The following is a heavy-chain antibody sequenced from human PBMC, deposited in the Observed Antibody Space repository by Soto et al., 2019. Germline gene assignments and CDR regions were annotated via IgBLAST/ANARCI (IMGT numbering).Heavy chain of an antibody. Sequence: PGGSLRLSCAASESTFGKYAMHWVRQAPGKALEWVAVISYAGTNKYYADSVEGRFTISRDNSQNTLYLQMNSMRIDDTAVYYCATLPDEVLPAAIAANYYNDLDVWGQGTTVTVSS. J-gene: IGHJ6*02. CDR1: ESTFGKYA. CDR3: ATLPDEVLPAAIAANYYNDLDV. D-gene: IGHD2-2*02. V-gene: IGHV3-30-3*01. CDR2: ISYAGTNK.